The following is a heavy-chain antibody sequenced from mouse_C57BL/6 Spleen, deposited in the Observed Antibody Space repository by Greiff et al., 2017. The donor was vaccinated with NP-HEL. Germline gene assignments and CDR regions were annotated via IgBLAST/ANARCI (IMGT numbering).Heavy chain of an antibody. V-gene: IGHV1-82*01. D-gene: IGHD1-1*01. J-gene: IGHJ2*01. CDR1: GYAFSSSW. CDR3: AFSITTVVIDY. Sequence: VQRVESGPELVKPGASVKISCKASGYAFSSSWMNWVKQRPGKGLEWIGRIYPGDGDTNYNGKFKGKATLTADKSSSTAYMQLSSLTSEDSAVYFCAFSITTVVIDYWGQGTTLTVSS. CDR2: IYPGDGDT.